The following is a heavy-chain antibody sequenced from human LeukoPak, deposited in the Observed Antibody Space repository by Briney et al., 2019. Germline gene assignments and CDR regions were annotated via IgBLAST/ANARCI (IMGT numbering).Heavy chain of an antibody. V-gene: IGHV4-4*07. J-gene: IGHJ4*02. CDR3: ARDDDGRGYPDY. Sequence: PSETLSLTCVVSGASISAYYWYWIRQPAGKGLEWIGRIYISGPTSYNPSLKSRVTMSLDTSMNQLSLKLRSVTAADTAVYYCARDDDGRGYPDYWGQGTLVTVSP. CDR1: GASISAYY. CDR2: IYISGPT. D-gene: IGHD3-22*01.